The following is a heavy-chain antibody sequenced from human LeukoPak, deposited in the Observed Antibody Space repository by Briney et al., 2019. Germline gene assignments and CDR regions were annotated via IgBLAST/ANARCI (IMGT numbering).Heavy chain of an antibody. CDR2: ISGSGGST. J-gene: IGHJ3*02. Sequence: GGSLRLSCAASGFTFSSYAMSWVRQAPGKGLEWVSAISGSGGSTYYADSVRGRFTISRDTSRNILYLQINSLRAEDTAIYYCARRSVTYYAFDIWGQGTMVTVSS. V-gene: IGHV3-23*01. D-gene: IGHD1-26*01. CDR1: GFTFSSYA. CDR3: ARRSVTYYAFDI.